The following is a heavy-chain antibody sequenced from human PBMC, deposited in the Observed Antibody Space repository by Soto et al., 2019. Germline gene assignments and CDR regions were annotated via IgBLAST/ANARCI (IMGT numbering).Heavy chain of an antibody. V-gene: IGHV4-39*02. D-gene: IGHD5-18*01. CDR2: VFYRGKT. Sequence: PSETLSRTCAVSGGSISSSSYFWGWIRQPPGRGLEWIGKVFYRGKTNYNPSLKSRVSISLDTSKNQFSLKLTSMTAADTAVYFCARGLDTTMATRFDFWGQGNLVTVSS. J-gene: IGHJ4*02. CDR1: GGSISSSSYF. CDR3: ARGLDTTMATRFDF.